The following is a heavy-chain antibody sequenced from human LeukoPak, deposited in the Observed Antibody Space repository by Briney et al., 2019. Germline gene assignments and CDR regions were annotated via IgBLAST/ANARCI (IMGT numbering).Heavy chain of an antibody. D-gene: IGHD2-21*01. V-gene: IGHV1-8*01. J-gene: IGHJ6*03. CDR3: ARVVMKAFYYYYMDV. Sequence: GASVKVSCKASGYTFSEYDVNWVRQAPGQGRDWMGWMNPTSGDTGYAQKFRGRVTMTRSMSKNTAYMELSRLRSEDTAVYFCARVVMKAFYYYYMDVWGKGTTIIISS. CDR1: GYTFSEYD. CDR2: MNPTSGDT.